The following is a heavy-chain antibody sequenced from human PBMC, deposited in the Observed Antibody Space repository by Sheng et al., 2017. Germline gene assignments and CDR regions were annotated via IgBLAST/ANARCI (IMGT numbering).Heavy chain of an antibody. J-gene: IGHJ6*02. V-gene: IGHV1-69*01. D-gene: IGHD3-3*01. CDR1: GGTFSSYA. CDR2: IIPIFGTA. Sequence: QVQLVQSGAEVKKPGSSVKVSCKASGGTFSSYAISWVRQAPGQGLEWMGGIIPIFGTANYAQKFQGRVTITADESTSTAYMELSSLRSEDTAVYYCASSLRGTPITIFGYYYGMDVWGQGTTVTVSS. CDR3: ASSLRGTPITIFGYYYGMDV.